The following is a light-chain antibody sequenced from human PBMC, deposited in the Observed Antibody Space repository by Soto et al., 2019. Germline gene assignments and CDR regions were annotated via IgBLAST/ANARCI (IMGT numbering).Light chain of an antibody. CDR1: QSVSSSY. V-gene: IGKV3-20*01. J-gene: IGKJ1*01. CDR2: GAS. CDR3: QQYGSSPRT. Sequence: DIVWTQSPGTLSLSPGERATLSCSASQSVSSSYVAWYQQKPGQAPRLRLYGASRRATGIPDRFSGSGSGTDFTLTISRLEPEDFAVYYCQQYGSSPRTFGQGTKVDIK.